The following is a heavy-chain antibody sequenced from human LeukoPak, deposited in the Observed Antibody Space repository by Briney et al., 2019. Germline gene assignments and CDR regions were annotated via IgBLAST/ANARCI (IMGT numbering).Heavy chain of an antibody. CDR1: GGSFIGYY. Sequence: SETLSLTPAVYGGSFIGYYWSSMRQPPGKGVECIGEINHSGSTNYNPYLKSRVTISVDTSKNQFSLKLSSVTAADTAVYYCPTYTLIVGAMKGWFDPWGQGTRVTVSS. CDR3: PTYTLIVGAMKGWFDP. CDR2: INHSGST. V-gene: IGHV4-34*01. D-gene: IGHD1-26*01. J-gene: IGHJ5*02.